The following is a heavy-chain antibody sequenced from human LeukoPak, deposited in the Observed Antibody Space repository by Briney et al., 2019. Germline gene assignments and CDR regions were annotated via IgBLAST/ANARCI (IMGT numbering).Heavy chain of an antibody. CDR2: IYYSGSS. D-gene: IGHD3-22*01. CDR3: ARHSYYYDTSGYRSRGGFDY. V-gene: IGHV4-39*01. CDR1: GGSISSSSYY. Sequence: SETLSLTCTVSGGSISSSSYYWGWIRQPPGKGLEWIGTIYYSGSSYYNPSPKSRVTISVDTSKNQFSLKLSSVTAADTAVYYCARHSYYYDTSGYRSRGGFDYWGQGTLVTVSS. J-gene: IGHJ4*02.